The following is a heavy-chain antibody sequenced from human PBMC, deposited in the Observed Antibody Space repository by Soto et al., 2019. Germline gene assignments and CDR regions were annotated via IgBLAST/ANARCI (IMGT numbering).Heavy chain of an antibody. CDR1: GGSFSGYY. V-gene: IGHV4-34*01. CDR3: ATLAEAGTHDY. CDR2: INHSGST. Sequence: QVQLQQWGAGLLKPSETLSLTCAVYGGSFSGYYWSWIRQPPGKGLEWIGEINHSGSTNYNPSLKSRVTISVDTSKNQFSLKVSSVTAADTAVYYCATLAEAGTHDYWGQGTLVTVSS. J-gene: IGHJ4*02. D-gene: IGHD6-13*01.